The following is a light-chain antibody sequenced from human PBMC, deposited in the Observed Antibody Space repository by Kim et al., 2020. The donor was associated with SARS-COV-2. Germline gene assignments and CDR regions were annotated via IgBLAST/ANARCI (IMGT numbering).Light chain of an antibody. CDR2: KAS. Sequence: SASVGDRVTITCRASQSISSWLAWYQPKPGKAPKLLISKASSLKSGVPSRFSGSGSGTEFTLNINSLQPDDSATYYCQQYNTLWTFGQGTKVDIK. J-gene: IGKJ1*01. CDR3: QQYNTLWT. V-gene: IGKV1-5*03. CDR1: QSISSW.